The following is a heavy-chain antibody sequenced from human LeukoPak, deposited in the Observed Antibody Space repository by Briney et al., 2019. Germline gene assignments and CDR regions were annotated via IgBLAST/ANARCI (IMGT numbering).Heavy chain of an antibody. CDR2: INPNSGDT. Sequence: ASMKVFCKASGYRFTAYSMHWVRQAPGLGLEWMGWINPNSGDTKNAQNYQGRITMTRDTSISTVYMELTSLRSDDTAVFYCARASGGGQTSFDIWGQGTVVTVSS. D-gene: IGHD3-16*01. V-gene: IGHV1-2*02. CDR3: ARASGGGQTSFDI. CDR1: GYRFTAYS. J-gene: IGHJ3*02.